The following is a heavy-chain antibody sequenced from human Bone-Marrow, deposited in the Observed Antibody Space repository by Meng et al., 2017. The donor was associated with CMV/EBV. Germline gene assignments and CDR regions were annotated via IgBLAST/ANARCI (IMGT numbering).Heavy chain of an antibody. CDR1: GFTLRTYS. J-gene: IGHJ6*02. V-gene: IGHV3-21*01. CDR2: ISRSSSYI. D-gene: IGHD6-6*01. CDR3: ARDRIAAIKENYYYYGMDV. Sequence: GESLKISCAASGFTLRTYSMNWVRQAPGKGLEWVSSISRSSSYIYYADSVKGRFTISRDNAKNSLYLQMNSLRAEDTAVYYCARDRIAAIKENYYYYGMDVWGQGTTVTVSS.